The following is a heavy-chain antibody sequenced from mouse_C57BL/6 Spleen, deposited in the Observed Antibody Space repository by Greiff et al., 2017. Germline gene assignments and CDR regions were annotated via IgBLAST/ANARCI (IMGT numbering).Heavy chain of an antibody. CDR3: ARHEAPISTTVVEAFDY. J-gene: IGHJ2*01. CDR1: GYTFTEYT. D-gene: IGHD1-1*01. CDR2: FYPGSGSI. V-gene: IGHV1-62-2*01. Sequence: QVQLQQSGAELVKPGASVKLSCKASGYTFTEYTIHWVKQRSGQGLEWIGWFYPGSGSIKYNEKFKDKATLTVDKSSSTVYMELSRLTSEDSAVYVCARHEAPISTTVVEAFDYWGQGTTLTVSS.